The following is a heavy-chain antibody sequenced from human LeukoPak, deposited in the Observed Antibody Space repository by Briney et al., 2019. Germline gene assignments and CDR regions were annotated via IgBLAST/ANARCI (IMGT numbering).Heavy chain of an antibody. CDR2: INTNTGNP. CDR1: GYTFTSYA. V-gene: IGHV7-4-1*02. CDR3: ARGPFDYGDYRPNYYYYYGMDV. D-gene: IGHD4-17*01. J-gene: IGHJ6*02. Sequence: ASVKVSCKASGYTFTSYAMNWVRQAPGQGPEWMGWINTNTGNPTYAQGFTGRFVFSLDTSVSTTYLQISSLKAEDTAVYYCARGPFDYGDYRPNYYYYYGMDVWGQGTTVTVSS.